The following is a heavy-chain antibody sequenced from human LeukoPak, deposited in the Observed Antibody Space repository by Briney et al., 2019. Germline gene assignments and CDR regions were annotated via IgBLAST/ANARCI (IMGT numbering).Heavy chain of an antibody. Sequence: SETLSLTCTVSGGSISSYYWSWIRQPPGKGLEWIGYIYYSGSTNYNPSLKSRVTISVDTSKNQFSLRLSPVTAADTAVYYCAGGNSGGGHYWYFGLWGRGTLVAVSS. CDR3: AGGNSGGGHYWYFGL. J-gene: IGHJ2*01. V-gene: IGHV4-59*08. CDR1: GGSISSYY. CDR2: IYYSGST. D-gene: IGHD2-15*01.